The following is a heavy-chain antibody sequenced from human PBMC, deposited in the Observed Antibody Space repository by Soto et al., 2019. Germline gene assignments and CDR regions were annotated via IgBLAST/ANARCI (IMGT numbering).Heavy chain of an antibody. J-gene: IGHJ4*02. Sequence: SCKASGYTFTSYGISWGRQPPGQRLEWMGWISACNGNTNYAQKFQGRVTITTDTSTNTAYMEVSSLRFDDTAVYYCAREHDFWSGYSFDYWGQGTLVTVSS. D-gene: IGHD3-3*01. V-gene: IGHV1-18*01. CDR3: AREHDFWSGYSFDY. CDR1: GYTFTSYG. CDR2: ISACNGNT.